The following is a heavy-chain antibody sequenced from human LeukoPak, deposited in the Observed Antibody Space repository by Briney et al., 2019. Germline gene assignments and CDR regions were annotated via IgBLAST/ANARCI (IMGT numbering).Heavy chain of an antibody. CDR3: ARGISRGMDV. CDR2: ISSSGTTI. V-gene: IGHV3-48*03. J-gene: IGHJ6*02. D-gene: IGHD1-14*01. Sequence: PGGSLRLSCAASGFTFSSYAMSWVRQAPGKGLEWVSYISSSGTTIYYAESVKGRFTTSRDNAKNSLFLQMNSLRAEDTAVYYCARGISRGMDVWGQGTTVTVSS. CDR1: GFTFSSYA.